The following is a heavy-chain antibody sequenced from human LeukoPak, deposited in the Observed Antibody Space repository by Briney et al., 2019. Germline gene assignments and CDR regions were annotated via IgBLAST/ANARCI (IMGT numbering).Heavy chain of an antibody. V-gene: IGHV1-18*01. Sequence: GASVKVSCKASGYTFTSYGISWVRQAPGQGLEWLGWISAYNGNTNYAQKLQGRVTLTTDTSTSTAYMELRSLRSDDTAVYYCAREPGIVGAPAPSDYWGQGILVTVSS. CDR2: ISAYNGNT. CDR1: GYTFTSYG. CDR3: AREPGIVGAPAPSDY. J-gene: IGHJ4*02. D-gene: IGHD1-26*01.